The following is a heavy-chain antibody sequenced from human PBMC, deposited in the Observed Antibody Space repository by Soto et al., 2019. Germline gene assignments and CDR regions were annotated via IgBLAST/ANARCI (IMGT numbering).Heavy chain of an antibody. J-gene: IGHJ6*02. CDR3: TRAVTWGLDV. CDR2: ISRSSTGI. D-gene: IGHD3-10*01. CDR1: GFTFSLYS. Sequence: EVQLVESGGGLVQPGGSLRLSFAASGFTFSLYSMSWVRQAPGKGLEWVSYISRSSTGIHYADSVKGRFTISRDDATNSMHLQMNSLRGGDTAVYYCTRAVTWGLDVWGQGTTVSISS. V-gene: IGHV3-48*01.